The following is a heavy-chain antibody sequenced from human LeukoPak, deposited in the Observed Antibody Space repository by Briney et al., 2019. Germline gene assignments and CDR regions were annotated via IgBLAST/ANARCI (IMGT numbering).Heavy chain of an antibody. CDR1: GGSISSYY. CDR2: IYYSGST. D-gene: IGHD6-19*01. V-gene: IGHV4-59*08. CDR3: ARRRAVPELYYFHY. Sequence: PSETLSLTCTVSGGSISSYYWTWIRQPPGKGLEWIGYIYYSGSTNYNPSLKSRVTISLDTSKKQFSLTLSSVTAADTAVYYCARRRAVPELYYFHYWGQGTPVTVSS. J-gene: IGHJ4*02.